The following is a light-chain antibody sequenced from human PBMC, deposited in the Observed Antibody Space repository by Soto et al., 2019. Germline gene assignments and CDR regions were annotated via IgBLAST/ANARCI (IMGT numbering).Light chain of an antibody. CDR1: QSVSTN. CDR3: LQHNSYPLT. J-gene: IGKJ4*01. CDR2: GAS. V-gene: IGKV3-15*01. Sequence: IVLTQSPATLSLSPGERATLSCRASQSVSTNLAWYQQKPGQAPRLLIYGASTRATGIPARFSGSGSGTEFTLTISSLQPEDFATYYCLQHNSYPLTFGGGTKVDIK.